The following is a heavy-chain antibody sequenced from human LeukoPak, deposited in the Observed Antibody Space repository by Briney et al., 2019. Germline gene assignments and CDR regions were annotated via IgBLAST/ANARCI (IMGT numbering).Heavy chain of an antibody. V-gene: IGHV4-34*01. CDR2: TNHSGSA. D-gene: IGHD3-10*01. CDR1: GGSFNGYY. Sequence: SETLSLTCAVYGGSFNGYYWNWIRQSPGKGLEWIGETNHSGSANYNPSLESRVTILVDTSKSQVSLKVSSVTAADTAVYYCARSGTYQHSSSYDYWGQGTLITVSS. J-gene: IGHJ4*02. CDR3: ARSGTYQHSSSYDY.